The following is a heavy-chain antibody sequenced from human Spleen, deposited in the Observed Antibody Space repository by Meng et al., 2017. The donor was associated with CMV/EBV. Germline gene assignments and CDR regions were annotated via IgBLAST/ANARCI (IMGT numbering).Heavy chain of an antibody. CDR2: INPNSGGT. V-gene: IGHV1-2*02. Sequence: TFTSYYMHWVQQAPGQGLEWMGWINPNSGGTNYAQKFQGRVTMTRDTSISTAYMELSRLRSDDTAVYYCARGEGNIVVVVAATLGSYWGQGTLVTVSS. CDR3: ARGEGNIVVVVAATLGSY. CDR1: TFTSYY. D-gene: IGHD2-15*01. J-gene: IGHJ4*02.